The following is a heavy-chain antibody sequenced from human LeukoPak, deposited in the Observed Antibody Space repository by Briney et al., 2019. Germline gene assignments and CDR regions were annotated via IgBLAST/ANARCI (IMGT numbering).Heavy chain of an antibody. CDR1: GFTFSRYS. CDR2: ISGSSGSI. V-gene: IGHV3-48*02. Sequence: GGSLRLSCAASGFTFSRYSMNWVGQAPGKGVEWVSYISGSSGSIHYADSVKGRFTISRDNAQNSLYLQMNSLRDEDTAVYYCARVDDYGDYYFDYWGQGTLVTVSS. CDR3: ARVDDYGDYYFDY. D-gene: IGHD4-17*01. J-gene: IGHJ4*02.